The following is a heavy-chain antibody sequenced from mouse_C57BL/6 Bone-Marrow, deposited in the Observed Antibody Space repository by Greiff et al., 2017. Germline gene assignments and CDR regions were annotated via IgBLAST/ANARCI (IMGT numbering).Heavy chain of an antibody. CDR3: ARCYYGSSYVFDY. Sequence: QVQLQQPGAELVMPGASVKLSCKASGYTFTSYWMHWVKQRPGQGLEWFGEIDPSDSYTNYNQKFKGKSTLTVDKSSSTAYMQLSSLTSEDSAVYYCARCYYGSSYVFDYWGQGTTLTVSS. V-gene: IGHV1-69*01. D-gene: IGHD1-1*01. CDR2: IDPSDSYT. CDR1: GYTFTSYW. J-gene: IGHJ2*01.